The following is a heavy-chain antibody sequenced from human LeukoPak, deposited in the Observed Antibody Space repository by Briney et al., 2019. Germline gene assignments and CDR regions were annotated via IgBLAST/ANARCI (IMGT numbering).Heavy chain of an antibody. V-gene: IGHV3-66*01. Sequence: GGSLRLSCAASGFTVSSNYMTWVRQAPGKGLEWVSVIYSGGSTYYADSVKGRFTISRDNSKNTLYLQMNSLRAEDTAAYYCAGIVEMATIDAFDIWGQGTMVTVSS. D-gene: IGHD5-24*01. CDR3: AGIVEMATIDAFDI. CDR1: GFTVSSNY. J-gene: IGHJ3*02. CDR2: IYSGGST.